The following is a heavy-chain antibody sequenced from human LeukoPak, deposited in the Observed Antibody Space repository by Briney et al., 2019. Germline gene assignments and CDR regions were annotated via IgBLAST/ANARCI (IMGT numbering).Heavy chain of an antibody. D-gene: IGHD6-19*01. CDR3: AKDIVTAVAGSGYFDL. J-gene: IGHJ2*01. CDR2: ISWNSGSI. V-gene: IGHV3-9*01. CDR1: GFTFDDYA. Sequence: GRSLRLSCAASGFTFDDYAMHWVRQAPGKGLEWVSGISWNSGSIGYADSVKGRFTISRDNAKNYLYLQMNSLRAEDTALYYCAKDIVTAVAGSGYFDLWGRGTLVTVSS.